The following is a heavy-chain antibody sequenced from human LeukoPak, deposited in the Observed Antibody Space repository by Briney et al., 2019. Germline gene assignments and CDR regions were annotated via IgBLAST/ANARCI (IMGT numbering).Heavy chain of an antibody. D-gene: IGHD3-9*01. V-gene: IGHV3-7*03. Sequence: GGSLRLSCEGSGFTFSSYWMAWVRQSPGKGLEWVANINPGGSDTYYVDSVKGRFTITRDNSKNTLYLQMNSLRAEDTAVYYCAKDLRYFDSWGQGTLVNVSS. CDR1: GFTFSSYW. CDR3: AKDLRYFDS. CDR2: INPGGSDT. J-gene: IGHJ4*02.